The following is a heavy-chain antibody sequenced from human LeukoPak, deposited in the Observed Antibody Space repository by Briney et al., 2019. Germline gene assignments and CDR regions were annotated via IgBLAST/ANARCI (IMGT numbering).Heavy chain of an antibody. CDR3: ARGGRIAVAGTILFDY. CDR2: INHSGST. J-gene: IGHJ4*02. V-gene: IGHV4-34*01. D-gene: IGHD6-19*01. Sequence: ESSETLSLTRAVYGGSFSGYYWSWIRQPPGKGLEWIGEINHSGSTNYNPSLKSRVTISVDTSKNQFSLKLSSVTAADTAVYYCARGGRIAVAGTILFDYWGQGTLVTVSS. CDR1: GGSFSGYY.